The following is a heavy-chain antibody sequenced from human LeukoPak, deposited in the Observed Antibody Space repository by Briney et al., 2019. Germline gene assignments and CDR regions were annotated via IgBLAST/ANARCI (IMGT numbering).Heavy chain of an antibody. Sequence: GGSLRLSCAASGFTFSSYWMSWVRQAPGKGLEWVANIKQDGSEKYYVDSVKGRFTISRDNAKNSLYLQMNSLRAEDTAVYYCAREGSSGWPLDAFDIWGQGTMVTVSS. CDR2: IKQDGSEK. J-gene: IGHJ3*02. CDR1: GFTFSSYW. V-gene: IGHV3-7*01. CDR3: AREGSSGWPLDAFDI. D-gene: IGHD6-19*01.